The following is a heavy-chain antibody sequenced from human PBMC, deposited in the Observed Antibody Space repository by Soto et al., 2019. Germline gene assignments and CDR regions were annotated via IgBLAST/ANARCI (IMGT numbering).Heavy chain of an antibody. V-gene: IGHV1-18*04. Sequence: QVQLVQSGAEVKKPGASVKVSCKASGYSFTSYGISWVRQAPGQGPEWMGGISGNNGNTNHPQSLQGRVTMTTDTSRNTAYMELRRLRSDDTAVYYCARHRFNYYDDTVYYYFDYWGQGTLVTVSS. CDR3: ARHRFNYYDDTVYYYFDY. CDR1: GYSFTSYG. J-gene: IGHJ4*02. D-gene: IGHD3-22*01. CDR2: ISGNNGNT.